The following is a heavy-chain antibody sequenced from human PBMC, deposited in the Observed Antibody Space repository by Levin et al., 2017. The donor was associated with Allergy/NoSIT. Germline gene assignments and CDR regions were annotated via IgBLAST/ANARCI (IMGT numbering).Heavy chain of an antibody. Sequence: PSETLSLTCAVYGGSFSGYYWSWIRQPPGKGLEWIGEINHSGSTNYNPSLKSRVTISVDTSKNQFSLKLSSVTAADTAVYYCARRPKRYYDFWSGHGGPGWFDPWGQGTLVTVSS. CDR1: GGSFSGYY. CDR2: INHSGST. J-gene: IGHJ5*02. V-gene: IGHV4-34*01. D-gene: IGHD3-3*01. CDR3: ARRPKRYYDFWSGHGGPGWFDP.